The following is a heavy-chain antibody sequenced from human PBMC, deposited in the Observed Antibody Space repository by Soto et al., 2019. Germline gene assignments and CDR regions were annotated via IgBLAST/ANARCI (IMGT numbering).Heavy chain of an antibody. Sequence: GGSLRLSCAASGFTFDDYTMHWVRQAPGKGLEWVSLISWDGGSTYYADSVKGRFTISRDNSKNSLYLQMNSLRTEDTALYYCAKVYSSSQPADYWGQGTLVTVSS. CDR1: GFTFDDYT. J-gene: IGHJ4*02. CDR2: ISWDGGST. V-gene: IGHV3-43*01. CDR3: AKVYSSSQPADY. D-gene: IGHD6-6*01.